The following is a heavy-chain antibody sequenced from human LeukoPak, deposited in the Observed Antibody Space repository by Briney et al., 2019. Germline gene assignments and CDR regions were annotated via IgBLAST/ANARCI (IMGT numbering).Heavy chain of an antibody. V-gene: IGHV3-48*01. Sequence: GGSLRLSCAASGFTFSSYSMNWVRQAPGKGLEWVSYISGSGSTMYYAGSLRGRFTISRDNAEKSLYLQMNSLRAEDTAVYYCARAALGGYYDGSGYDYWGQGTLVTVSS. D-gene: IGHD3-22*01. J-gene: IGHJ4*02. CDR1: GFTFSSYS. CDR3: ARAALGGYYDGSGYDY. CDR2: ISGSGSTM.